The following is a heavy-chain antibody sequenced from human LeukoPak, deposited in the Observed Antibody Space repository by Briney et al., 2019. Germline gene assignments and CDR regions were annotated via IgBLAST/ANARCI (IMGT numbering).Heavy chain of an antibody. V-gene: IGHV1-2*02. D-gene: IGHD6-13*01. CDR1: GYTFSDYY. CDR2: INPHSGGT. Sequence: ASVKVSCKASGYTFSDYYIHWVRQAPGQGLEWMGWINPHSGGTNSAQKFQGRVTMTRDTSIRTAYMELSRLRSDDTAVYYCGRYTSSWYDYWGQGTLVTVSS. CDR3: GRYTSSWYDY. J-gene: IGHJ4*02.